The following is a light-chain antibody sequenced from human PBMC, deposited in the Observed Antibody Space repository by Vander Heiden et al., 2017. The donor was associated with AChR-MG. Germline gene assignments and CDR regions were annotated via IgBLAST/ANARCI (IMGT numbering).Light chain of an antibody. CDR3: QQSDSSPHT. CDR1: QNIGSY. CDR2: AGA. V-gene: IGKV1-39*01. Sequence: DIQMTQSPSSLAASVGDSVTVTCRADQNIGSYINWFRQRPGEAPELLIYAGATLHSGVPSRFTGGGTGTSFRLTIRGLQPEDFATYFCQQSDSSPHTFGRGT. J-gene: IGKJ5*01.